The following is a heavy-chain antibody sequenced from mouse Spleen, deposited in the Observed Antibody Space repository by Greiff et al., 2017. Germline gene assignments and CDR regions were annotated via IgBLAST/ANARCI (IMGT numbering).Heavy chain of an antibody. CDR1: GFTFSSYT. V-gene: IGHV5-6-4*01. J-gene: IGHJ3*01. D-gene: IGHD2-14*01. Sequence: EVQLVESGGGLVKPGGSLKLSCAASGFTFSSYTMSWVRQTPEKRLEWVATISSGGSYTYYPDSVKGRFTISRDNAKNTLYLQMSSLKSEETAMYYCTRDRCYRSQAWFAYWGQGTLVTVSA. CDR3: TRDRCYRSQAWFAY. CDR2: ISSGGSYT.